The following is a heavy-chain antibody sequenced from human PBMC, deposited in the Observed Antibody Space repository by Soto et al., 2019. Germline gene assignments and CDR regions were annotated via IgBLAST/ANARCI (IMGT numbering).Heavy chain of an antibody. V-gene: IGHV3-48*01. CDR3: ASDSGEYYYYGMDV. CDR2: ISSSSSTI. D-gene: IGHD4-17*01. Sequence: GGSLRLSCAASGFTFSSYSMNWVRQAPGKGLEWVSYISSSSSTIYYADSVKGRFTISRDNAKNSLYLQMNSLRAEDTAVYYCASDSGEYYYYGMDVWGQGTTVTVSS. CDR1: GFTFSSYS. J-gene: IGHJ6*02.